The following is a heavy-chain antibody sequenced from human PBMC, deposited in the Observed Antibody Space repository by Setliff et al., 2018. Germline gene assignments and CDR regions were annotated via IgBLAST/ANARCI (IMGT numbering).Heavy chain of an antibody. J-gene: IGHJ6*03. CDR2: INTNTGNP. Sequence: ASVKVSCKASGYTFNNYAINWVRQAPAQGLEWMGWINTNTGNPSYAQDFTGRFVFSLDTSVSTAYLQISSLKAEDTAVYYCARASRFGTIVYKGYYYMDVWGKGTTVTVSS. D-gene: IGHD3-10*01. CDR1: GYTFNNYA. V-gene: IGHV7-4-1*02. CDR3: ARASRFGTIVYKGYYYMDV.